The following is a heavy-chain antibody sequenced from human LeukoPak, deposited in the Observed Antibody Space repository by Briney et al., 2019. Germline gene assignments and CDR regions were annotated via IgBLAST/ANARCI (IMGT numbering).Heavy chain of an antibody. CDR1: GYTLTELS. V-gene: IGHV1-24*01. D-gene: IGHD4-23*01. CDR2: FDPEDGET. Sequence: ASVKVSCKVSGYTLTELSMHWVRQAPGKGLEWMGGFDPEDGETIYAQKFQGRVTITEDTSTDTAYMELSSLRSEDTAVYYCATDTETDYGGNFDYWGQGTLVTVSS. J-gene: IGHJ4*02. CDR3: ATDTETDYGGNFDY.